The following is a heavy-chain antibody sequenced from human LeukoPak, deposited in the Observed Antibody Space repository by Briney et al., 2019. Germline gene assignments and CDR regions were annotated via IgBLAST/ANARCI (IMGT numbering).Heavy chain of an antibody. CDR1: GFTFSSYS. D-gene: IGHD1-20*01. CDR2: ISLSSTAI. CDR3: AKVAYNWISYGPFDY. Sequence: GGSLRLSCAASGFTFSSYSMNWVRQAPGKGLEWVSYISLSSTAIYYADSVKGRFTISRDNSKNSLYLQMNSLRAEDTALYYCAKVAYNWISYGPFDYWGQGTLVTVSS. J-gene: IGHJ4*02. V-gene: IGHV3-48*01.